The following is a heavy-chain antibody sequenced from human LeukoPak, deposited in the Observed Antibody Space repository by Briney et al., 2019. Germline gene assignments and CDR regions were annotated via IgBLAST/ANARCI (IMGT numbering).Heavy chain of an antibody. CDR3: ARGYCSGGSCYLDY. CDR2: VYPADSDT. D-gene: IGHD2-15*01. Sequence: GESLKISCKGSGYSFTSYWIGWVRQMPGKGLEWMGLVYPADSDTTYSPSFEGQVTMSADKSISTAYLQWSILKASDTAMYYCARGYCSGGSCYLDYWGQGTLVTVSS. CDR1: GYSFTSYW. J-gene: IGHJ4*02. V-gene: IGHV5-51*01.